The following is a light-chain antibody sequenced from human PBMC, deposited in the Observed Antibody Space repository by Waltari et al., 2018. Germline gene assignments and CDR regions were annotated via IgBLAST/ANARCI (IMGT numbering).Light chain of an antibody. J-gene: IGKJ4*01. Sequence: DIQMTQSPSTLSASVGDTVIITCRASQSISKWLAWYQPKPGKAPNLLIYKASTLESGGPSRCSGSGSGTDFSLTISSLQPDDFATYDCQQYNSYSLLTFGGGTKIEIK. CDR1: QSISKW. CDR2: KAS. CDR3: QQYNSYSLLT. V-gene: IGKV1-5*03.